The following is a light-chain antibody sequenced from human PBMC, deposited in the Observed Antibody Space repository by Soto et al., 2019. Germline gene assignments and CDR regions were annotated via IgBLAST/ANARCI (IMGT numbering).Light chain of an antibody. CDR3: QQRSNWPLT. V-gene: IGKV1-39*01. J-gene: IGKJ4*01. CDR1: QSISSY. Sequence: DIQMTQSPSSLSASVGDRVTITCRASQSISSYLNWYQQKPGKAPKLLIYGASSLQSGVPSRFSGSGFGTYFTLTISSLQTEDSATYYCQQRSNWPLTFGGGTKVDIK. CDR2: GAS.